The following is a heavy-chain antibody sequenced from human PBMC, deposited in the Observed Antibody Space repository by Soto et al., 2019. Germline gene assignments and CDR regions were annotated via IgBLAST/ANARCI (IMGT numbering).Heavy chain of an antibody. Sequence: SLRLSFAASGFTFSRFELHWVRQAPGKGLEWISYISSSGSTAYYASSVEGRFTISRDNSNNSVYLQMDSLRAEDTALYYFTRAAWSPYLSFXWGQGALVTVSX. D-gene: IGHD3-10*01. CDR1: GFTFSRFE. V-gene: IGHV3-48*03. J-gene: IGHJ4*02. CDR2: ISSSGSTA. CDR3: TRAAWSPYLSFX.